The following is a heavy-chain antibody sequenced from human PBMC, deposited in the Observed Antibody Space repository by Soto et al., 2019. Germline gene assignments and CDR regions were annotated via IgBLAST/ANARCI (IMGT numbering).Heavy chain of an antibody. D-gene: IGHD2-15*01. CDR3: ASRDSRGGPELYYFDY. CDR1: GGTFSSYA. J-gene: IGHJ4*02. Sequence: SVKVSCKASGGTFSSYAISWVRQAPGQGLEWMGGIIPIFGTANYAQKFQGRVTITADESTSTAYMELSSLRSEDTAVYYCASRDSRGGPELYYFDYWGQGTLVTVSS. V-gene: IGHV1-69*13. CDR2: IIPIFGTA.